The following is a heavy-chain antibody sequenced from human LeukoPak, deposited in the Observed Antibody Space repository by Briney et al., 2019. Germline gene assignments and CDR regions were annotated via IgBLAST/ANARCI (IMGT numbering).Heavy chain of an antibody. J-gene: IGHJ4*02. CDR2: ISGTGGSS. D-gene: IGHD6-13*01. V-gene: IGHV3-23*01. CDR3: AKDRYSSSSWGYFDY. Sequence: SYAASGFTFSSYAMSWVRQAPGKGLECVSSISGTGGSSYHADSVKGRFTISRDNSENALYLQMNSLRAEDTAVYYCAKDRYSSSSWGYFDYWGQGTLVTVSS. CDR1: GFTFSSYA.